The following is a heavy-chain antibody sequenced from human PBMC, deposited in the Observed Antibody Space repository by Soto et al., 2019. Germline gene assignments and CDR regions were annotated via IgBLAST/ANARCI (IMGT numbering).Heavy chain of an antibody. CDR1: GFTFSSYS. J-gene: IGHJ4*02. CDR3: ARSPPTYSSSWYTPTSPDY. Sequence: PVGSLRLSCAASGFTFSSYSMNWVRQAPGKGLEWVSSISSSSSYIYYADSVKGRFTISRDNAKNSLYLQMNSLRAEDTAVYYCARSPPTYSSSWYTPTSPDYWGQGTLVTVSS. D-gene: IGHD6-13*01. V-gene: IGHV3-21*01. CDR2: ISSSSSYI.